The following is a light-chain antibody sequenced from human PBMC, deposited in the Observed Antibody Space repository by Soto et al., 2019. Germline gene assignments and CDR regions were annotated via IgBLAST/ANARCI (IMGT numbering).Light chain of an antibody. Sequence: QSVLTQPASVSGSPGQSITISCTGTSSDVGTYNYVSWYQQHPGKAPKVMIYEVTYRPSGVSNRFSGSKSGNTASLTISGLQAEDEAEYYCSSYAGSNNFVFGTGTKVTVL. CDR1: SSDVGTYNY. J-gene: IGLJ1*01. CDR3: SSYAGSNNFV. V-gene: IGLV2-14*01. CDR2: EVT.